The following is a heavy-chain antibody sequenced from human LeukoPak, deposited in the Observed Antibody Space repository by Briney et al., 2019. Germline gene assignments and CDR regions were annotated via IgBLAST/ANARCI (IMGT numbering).Heavy chain of an antibody. CDR2: IIPIFGIA. CDR1: GGTFSSYA. CDR3: ARDHGDGYNQREP. D-gene: IGHD5-24*01. J-gene: IGHJ5*02. Sequence: ASVKVSCKASGGTFSSYAISWVRQAPGQGLEWMGRIIPIFGIANYAQKFQGRVTITADNSTSTAYMELSSLRSEDTAVYYCARDHGDGYNQREPWGQGTLVTVSS. V-gene: IGHV1-69*04.